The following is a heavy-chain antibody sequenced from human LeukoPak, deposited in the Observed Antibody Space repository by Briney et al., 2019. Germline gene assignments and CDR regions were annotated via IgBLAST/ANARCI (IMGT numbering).Heavy chain of an antibody. J-gene: IGHJ4*02. V-gene: IGHV3-23*01. D-gene: IGHD3-16*01. Sequence: GGSLRLSCAASGFTFSNYAMSWVRQAPGKGLEWVSAISGDGDITYYTDSVKGRFTISRDNSKNTLYLQMNSLRAEDTAIYYCAKVTGGDIMTYGGLDYWGQGTLVTVSS. CDR3: AKVTGGDIMTYGGLDY. CDR1: GFTFSNYA. CDR2: ISGDGDIT.